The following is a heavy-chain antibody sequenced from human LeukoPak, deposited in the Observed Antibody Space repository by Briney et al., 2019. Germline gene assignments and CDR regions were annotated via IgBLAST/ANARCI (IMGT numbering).Heavy chain of an antibody. CDR2: ISGSGSKT. Sequence: GGSLRLSCAASGFTFNRYGMSWVRQAPGKGLEWVSAISGSGSKTYYADSVKGRFTISRDNSKSTLYLQMNSLRAEDTAVYYCGKDGGRYQFDYWGQGTLVTVSS. V-gene: IGHV3-23*01. D-gene: IGHD1-26*01. CDR1: GFTFNRYG. J-gene: IGHJ4*02. CDR3: GKDGGRYQFDY.